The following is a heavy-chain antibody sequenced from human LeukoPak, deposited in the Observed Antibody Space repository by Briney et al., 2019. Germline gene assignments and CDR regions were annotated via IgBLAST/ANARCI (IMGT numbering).Heavy chain of an antibody. CDR2: IYSSGST. Sequence: QSSETLSLNCSVSGASISGYYWSWIRQPPGKGLEWFGHIYSSGSTTYNPSLKSRVTISLDTSKNQFSLKLTSVTAADAAVYYRARCLSRCNNGFDIWGRGTMVTVSS. V-gene: IGHV4-59*01. CDR3: ARCLSRCNNGFDI. D-gene: IGHD2/OR15-2a*01. J-gene: IGHJ3*02. CDR1: GASISGYY.